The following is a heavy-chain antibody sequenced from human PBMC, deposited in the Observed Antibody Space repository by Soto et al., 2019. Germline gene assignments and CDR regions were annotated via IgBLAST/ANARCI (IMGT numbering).Heavy chain of an antibody. CDR3: ARDGSGGGEFDY. D-gene: IGHD3-16*01. CDR1: GGSISSYY. V-gene: IGHV4-59*01. CDR2: IYYSGST. J-gene: IGHJ4*02. Sequence: QVQLQESGPGLVKPSETLSLTCTVSGGSISSYYWSWIRQPPGKGLEWIGYIYYSGSTNYNPSLKSRVTISVDTSKNQFSLKLSSVTAADTAVYYCARDGSGGGEFDYWGQGTLVTVSS.